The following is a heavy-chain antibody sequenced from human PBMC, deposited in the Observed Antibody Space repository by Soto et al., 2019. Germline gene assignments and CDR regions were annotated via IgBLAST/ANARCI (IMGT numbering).Heavy chain of an antibody. CDR2: IIPIFGTA. V-gene: IGHV1-69*13. D-gene: IGHD1-26*01. CDR1: GGTFSSYA. J-gene: IGHJ4*02. CDR3: ASSGSYFSPVDY. Sequence: GASVKVSCKASGGTFSSYAISWVRQAPGQGLEWMGGIIPIFGTANYAQKFQGRVTITADESTSTAYMELSSLRSEDTAVYYCASSGSYFSPVDYWGQGTLVTVSS.